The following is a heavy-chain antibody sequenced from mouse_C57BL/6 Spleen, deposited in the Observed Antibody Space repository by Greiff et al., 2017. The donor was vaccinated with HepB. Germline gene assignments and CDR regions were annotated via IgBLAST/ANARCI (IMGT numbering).Heavy chain of an antibody. D-gene: IGHD2-5*01. CDR3: AREDYSNPYYAMDY. CDR2: IDPSDSET. V-gene: IGHV1-52*01. Sequence: QVQLQQPGAELVRPGSSVKLSCKASGYTFTSYWMHWVKQRPIQGLEWIGNIDPSDSETHYNQKFKDKATLTVDKSSSTAYMQLSSLTSEDSAVYYCAREDYSNPYYAMDYWGQGTSVTVSS. CDR1: GYTFTSYW. J-gene: IGHJ4*01.